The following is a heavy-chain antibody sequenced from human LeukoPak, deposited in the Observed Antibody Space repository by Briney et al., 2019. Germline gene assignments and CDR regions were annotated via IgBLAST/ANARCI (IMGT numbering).Heavy chain of an antibody. V-gene: IGHV4-4*07. CDR2: IYSSGNT. J-gene: IGHJ3*02. Sequence: SETLSLTCTVSGVSFSSYYWTWIRQPAGKGLEWIGRIYSSGNTNYNPSLESRVTMSINTSKNQFSLKLTSVTAADTAVYYCARERGNLRGDAFDIWGQGTMVTVSS. CDR3: ARERGNLRGDAFDI. CDR1: GVSFSSYY. D-gene: IGHD1-26*01.